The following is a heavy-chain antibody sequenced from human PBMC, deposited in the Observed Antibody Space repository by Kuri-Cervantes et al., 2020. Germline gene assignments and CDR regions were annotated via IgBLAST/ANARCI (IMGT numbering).Heavy chain of an antibody. D-gene: IGHD6-19*01. CDR2: IKEDGSDK. V-gene: IGHV3-7*03. CDR3: ARAGYSSGWYVGPPGPQDY. CDR1: GFTFSNYW. Sequence: ETLSLTCAASGFTFSNYWMHWVRQAPGKGLEWVANIKEDGSDKYYVDSVKGRFTISRDNGKKSAYLQMNSLRAEDTAVYYRARAGYSSGWYVGPPGPQDYWGQGTLVTVSS. J-gene: IGHJ4*02.